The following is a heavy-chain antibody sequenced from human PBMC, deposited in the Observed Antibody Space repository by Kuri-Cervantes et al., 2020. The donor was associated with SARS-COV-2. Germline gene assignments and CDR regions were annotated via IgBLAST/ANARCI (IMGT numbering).Heavy chain of an antibody. Sequence: GSLRLSCAVYGGSFSGYYWSWIRQPPGKGLEWIGEINHSGSTNYNPSLKSRVTISVDTSKNQFSLKLSSVTAADTAVYYCARVEDSGSYPFDYWGQGTLVTVSS. V-gene: IGHV4-34*01. CDR2: INHSGST. D-gene: IGHD1-26*01. CDR1: GGSFSGYY. J-gene: IGHJ4*02. CDR3: ARVEDSGSYPFDY.